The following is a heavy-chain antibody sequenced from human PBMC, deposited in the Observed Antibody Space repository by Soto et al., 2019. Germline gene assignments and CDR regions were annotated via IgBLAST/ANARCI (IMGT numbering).Heavy chain of an antibody. V-gene: IGHV4-30-4*01. D-gene: IGHD3-3*01. CDR1: GGSISSGDYY. CDR3: AREVFWSGPLFDY. J-gene: IGHJ4*02. CDR2: IYYSGST. Sequence: PSETLSLTCTVSGGSISSGDYYWSWIRQPPGKGLEWIGYIYYSGSTCYNPSLKSRVTISVDTSKNQFSLKLSSVTAADTAVYYCAREVFWSGPLFDYWGQGTLVTVSS.